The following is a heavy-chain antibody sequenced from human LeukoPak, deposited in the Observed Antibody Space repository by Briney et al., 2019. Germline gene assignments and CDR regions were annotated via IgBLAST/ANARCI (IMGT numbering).Heavy chain of an antibody. CDR2: IYYSGST. Sequence: SETLSLTCTVSGGSISSYYWSWIRHPPGKGLEGIGYIYYSGSTNYNPSLKSRVTISVDTSKNQFSLKLSSVTAADTAVYYCARIGHEDYYFDYWGQGTLVTVSS. V-gene: IGHV4-59*01. CDR1: GGSISSYY. J-gene: IGHJ4*02. CDR3: ARIGHEDYYFDY.